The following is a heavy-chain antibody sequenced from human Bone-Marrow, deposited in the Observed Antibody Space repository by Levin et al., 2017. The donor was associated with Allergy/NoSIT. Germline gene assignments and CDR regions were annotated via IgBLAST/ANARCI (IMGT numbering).Heavy chain of an antibody. V-gene: IGHV3-30-3*01. CDR1: GFDFRNYA. Sequence: GESLKISCAASGFDFRNYAMHWVRQAPGKGLEWVSVISYDGGNEYYADSVKGRVTVSRDNSKNTLHLQMSTLTPEETAVYFCARVLRYFDFWTGPENDYYYGRDVWGQGTTVNVS. D-gene: IGHD3-3*01. CDR2: ISYDGGNE. J-gene: IGHJ6*02. CDR3: ARVLRYFDFWTGPENDYYYGRDV.